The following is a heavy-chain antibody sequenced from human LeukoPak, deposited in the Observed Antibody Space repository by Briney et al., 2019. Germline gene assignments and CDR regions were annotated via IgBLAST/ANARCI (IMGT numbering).Heavy chain of an antibody. CDR3: ARVETYYYGLGV. V-gene: IGHV4-59*12. CDR1: GGSISDYL. Sequence: SETLSLTCTVSGGSISDYLWSWIRQPPGKGLEWIGHISYSGSTKYNPPLKTRVTMSIDTSKRQFSLNLPSVTAADTAVYYCARVETYYYGLGVWGQGTTVTVSS. CDR2: ISYSGST. J-gene: IGHJ6*02. D-gene: IGHD1-1*01.